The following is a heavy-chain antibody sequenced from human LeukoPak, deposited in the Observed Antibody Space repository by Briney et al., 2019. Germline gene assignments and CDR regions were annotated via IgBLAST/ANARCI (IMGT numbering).Heavy chain of an antibody. CDR2: IYPGDSDT. CDR3: ARQGAAGKYYYYYMDV. CDR1: GYSFTTYW. D-gene: IGHD6-13*01. Sequence: GESLKISCKGSGYSFTTYWIGWVRQMPGKGLEWMGIIYPGDSDTRYSPSFQGQVTISADKSISTAYLQWSSLKASDTAIYYCARQGAAGKYYYYYMDVWGKGTTVTVSS. J-gene: IGHJ6*03. V-gene: IGHV5-51*01.